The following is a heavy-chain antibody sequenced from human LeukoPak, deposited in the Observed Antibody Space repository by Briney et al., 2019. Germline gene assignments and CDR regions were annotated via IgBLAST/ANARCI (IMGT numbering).Heavy chain of an antibody. V-gene: IGHV3-23*01. CDR2: ISGSGVTT. J-gene: IGHJ1*01. CDR1: GFTFSSYA. CDR3: AKKVVVGATSPNSDFQD. D-gene: IGHD1-26*01. Sequence: PGGSLRLSCVASGFTFSSYAMSWVRQAPGKGLEWVSAISGSGVTTHYAGSVKGRFSISRDNSKNTLYLQMNSLRAEDTALYYCAKKVVVGATSPNSDFQDWGQGTLVTVSS.